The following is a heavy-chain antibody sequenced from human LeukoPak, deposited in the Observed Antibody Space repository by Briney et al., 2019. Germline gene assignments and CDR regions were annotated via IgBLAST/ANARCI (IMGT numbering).Heavy chain of an antibody. CDR2: INAGNGNI. V-gene: IGHV1-3*01. CDR3: ARGAPIRVAGAATFDP. Sequence: ASVKVSCKASGGTFSSYAISWVRQAPGQGLEWMGWINAGNGNIKYSQKFQGRVTITRDTSASTAYMELSSLRSEDTAVYYCARGAPIRVAGAATFDPWGQGTLVTVSS. CDR1: GGTFSSYA. J-gene: IGHJ5*02. D-gene: IGHD6-19*01.